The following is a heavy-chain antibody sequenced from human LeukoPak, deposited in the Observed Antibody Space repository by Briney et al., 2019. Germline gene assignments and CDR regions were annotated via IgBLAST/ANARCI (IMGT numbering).Heavy chain of an antibody. CDR1: GFTFSSYE. J-gene: IGHJ5*02. V-gene: IGHV3-48*03. CDR3: ARDKDSDGDAGNWFDP. D-gene: IGHD4-17*01. Sequence: GGSLRLSCAASGFTFSSYEMNWVRQAPGKGLEWVSYISSSGSTIYYADSVKGRFTISRDNAKNSLYLQMNSLRAEDTAVYYCARDKDSDGDAGNWFDPWGQGTLVTVSS. CDR2: ISSSGSTI.